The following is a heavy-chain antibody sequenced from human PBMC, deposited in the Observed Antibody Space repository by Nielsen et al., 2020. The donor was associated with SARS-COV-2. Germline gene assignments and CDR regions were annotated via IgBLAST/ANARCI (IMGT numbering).Heavy chain of an antibody. CDR1: GYTFTSYG. Sequence: ASVKVSCKASGYTFTSYGISWVRQAPGQGLEWMGWIRAYNGNTNYAQKLQGRVTMATDTSTSTAYMELRSLRSDDTAVYYCARGGSGVVTRYYFDYWGQGTLVTVSS. CDR2: IRAYNGNT. J-gene: IGHJ4*02. D-gene: IGHD3-3*01. V-gene: IGHV1-18*01. CDR3: ARGGSGVVTRYYFDY.